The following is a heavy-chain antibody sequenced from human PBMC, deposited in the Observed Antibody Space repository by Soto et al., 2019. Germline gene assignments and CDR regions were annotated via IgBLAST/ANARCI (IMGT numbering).Heavy chain of an antibody. CDR2: ISGSGSST. CDR3: ATGEEDYDSSGYCPYPFDY. V-gene: IGHV3-23*01. D-gene: IGHD3-22*01. CDR1: GFTFSSYA. J-gene: IGHJ4*02. Sequence: GGSLRLSCAASGFTFSSYAMSWVRQAPGKGLEWVSAISGSGSSTYYADSVKGRFTISRDNTKNTLYLQMNSLRAEDTAVYYCATGEEDYDSSGYCPYPFDYWGQGTLVTVSS.